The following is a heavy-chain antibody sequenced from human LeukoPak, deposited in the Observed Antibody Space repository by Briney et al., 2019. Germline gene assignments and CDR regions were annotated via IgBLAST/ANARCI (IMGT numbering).Heavy chain of an antibody. D-gene: IGHD3-16*01. CDR1: GGSISSYY. CDR3: ARGVPLWGGPDAFDI. J-gene: IGHJ3*02. V-gene: IGHV4-59*01. CDR2: IYYSGTT. Sequence: KPSETLSLTCTVSGGSISSYYWSWIRQPPGKGLEWIGYIYYSGTTNYTPSLKSRVTISVGTSKNQFSLKLTSVTAADTALYYCARGVPLWGGPDAFDIWGQGTMVTVSS.